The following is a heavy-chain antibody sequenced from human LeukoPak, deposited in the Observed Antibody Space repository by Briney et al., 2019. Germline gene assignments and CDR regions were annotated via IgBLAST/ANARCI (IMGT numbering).Heavy chain of an antibody. J-gene: IGHJ4*02. CDR2: IIPILGTA. D-gene: IGHD3-22*01. CDR3: AGEGYYYDSSGRSYYFDY. Sequence: SVKVSCKASGGTFSSYAISWVRQAPGQGLEWMGGIIPILGTANYAQKFQGRVTITTDESTSTAYMELSSLRSEDTAVYYCAGEGYYYDSSGRSYYFDYWGQGTLVTVSS. CDR1: GGTFSSYA. V-gene: IGHV1-69*05.